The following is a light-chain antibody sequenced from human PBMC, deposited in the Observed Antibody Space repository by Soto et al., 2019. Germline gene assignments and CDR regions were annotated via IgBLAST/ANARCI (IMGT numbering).Light chain of an antibody. CDR1: QSLTNSH. J-gene: IGKJ1*01. Sequence: EIVLTQSPGSLSLSPGERATLSCRASQSLTNSHLAWYQQKPGQAPRLLIYGTSSRATGIPDRFSGSGSGTDFTLTISRLEPEDFAVYYCQQYGSSPRTFGQGTKVDI. CDR2: GTS. V-gene: IGKV3-20*01. CDR3: QQYGSSPRT.